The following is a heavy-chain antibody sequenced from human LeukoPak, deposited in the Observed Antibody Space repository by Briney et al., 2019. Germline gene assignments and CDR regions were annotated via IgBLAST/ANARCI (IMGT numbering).Heavy chain of an antibody. Sequence: GRSLRLSCAASGFTFSSYAMYWVRQAPAKGPEWLAVIPYEGGITHYADPVKDRFTISRDNSKNTLFLQLNSLRGDDTAVYYCARDTTYYYDGGSSGPPYFDSWGQGTLVTVSS. D-gene: IGHD3-10*01. V-gene: IGHV3-30*01. J-gene: IGHJ4*02. CDR1: GFTFSSYA. CDR2: IPYEGGIT. CDR3: ARDTTYYYDGGSSGPPYFDS.